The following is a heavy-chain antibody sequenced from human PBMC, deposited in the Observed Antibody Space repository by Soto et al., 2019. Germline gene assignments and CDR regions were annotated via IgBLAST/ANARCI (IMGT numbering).Heavy chain of an antibody. Sequence: QVQLVESGGGVVQPGRSLRLSCAASGFNFSSYGMHWVRQAPGKGLEWVAVIWYDGSNKYYADSVKGRFTISRDNSKNPLYLQMNSLRAEDTAVYYCASSSGPFDYWGQGTLVTVSS. J-gene: IGHJ4*02. CDR3: ASSSGPFDY. CDR2: IWYDGSNK. V-gene: IGHV3-33*01. CDR1: GFNFSSYG. D-gene: IGHD6-25*01.